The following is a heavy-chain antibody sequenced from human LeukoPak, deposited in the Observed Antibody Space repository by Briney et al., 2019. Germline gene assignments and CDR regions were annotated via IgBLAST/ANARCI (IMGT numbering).Heavy chain of an antibody. CDR2: ISSSGSKI. D-gene: IGHD5-24*01. CDR3: ATVREPHYFVS. V-gene: IGHV3-21*01. CDR1: GFTFSSYK. Sequence: PGGSLRLSCAASGFTFSSYKMGWVRQAPGKGLEWVSYISSSGSKIYYADSVKGRFTISRDNAKNSLYLQLNSLRAEDKAVYYCATVREPHYFVSWGQGTLVTVSS. J-gene: IGHJ4*02.